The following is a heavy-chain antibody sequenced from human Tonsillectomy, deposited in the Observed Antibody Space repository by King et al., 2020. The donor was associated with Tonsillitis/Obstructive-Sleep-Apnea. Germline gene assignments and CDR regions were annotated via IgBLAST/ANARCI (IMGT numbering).Heavy chain of an antibody. CDR3: HSNWNYFSYYFDY. CDR1: GFTFSSYE. J-gene: IGHJ4*02. CDR2: ISSSGSTI. V-gene: IGHV3-48*03. Sequence: QLVQSGGGLVQPGGSLRLSCAASGFTFSSYEMNWVRQAPGKGLEWVSYISSSGSTIYYADSVKGRFTISRDNAKNSLYLQMNSLRAEDTAVYYCHSNWNYFSYYFDYWGQGTLVTVSS. D-gene: IGHD1-7*01.